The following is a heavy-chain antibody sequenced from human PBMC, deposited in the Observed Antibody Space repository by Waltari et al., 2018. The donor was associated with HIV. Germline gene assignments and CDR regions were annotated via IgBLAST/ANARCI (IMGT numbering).Heavy chain of an antibody. CDR3: ARDDEAVAGPLDY. CDR1: GFTFRVYT. Sequence: EVLLVESGGGLVKPGGSLRLSCAATGFTFRVYTMSWVRQAPGKGLEWVSSISMGSNYVFYADSLKGRFTISRDNTKNSLFLQMNSLSAEDTAIYYCARDDEAVAGPLDYWGQGSLVTVSS. J-gene: IGHJ4*02. V-gene: IGHV3-21*01. CDR2: ISMGSNYV. D-gene: IGHD6-13*01.